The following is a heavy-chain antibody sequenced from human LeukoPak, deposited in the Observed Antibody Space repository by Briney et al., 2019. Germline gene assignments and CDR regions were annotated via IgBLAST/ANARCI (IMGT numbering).Heavy chain of an antibody. CDR2: IYHSGST. J-gene: IGHJ6*03. D-gene: IGHD3-3*01. V-gene: IGHV4-4*02. CDR1: GGSISSSNW. Sequence: PSGTLSLTCAVSGGSISSSNWWSWVRQPPGKGLEWIGEIYHSGSTNYNPSLKSRVTISVDKSKNQFSLKLSSVTAADTAVYYCARVSRFLEWLSRDYYYYYMDVWGKGTTVTVSS. CDR3: ARVSRFLEWLSRDYYYYYMDV.